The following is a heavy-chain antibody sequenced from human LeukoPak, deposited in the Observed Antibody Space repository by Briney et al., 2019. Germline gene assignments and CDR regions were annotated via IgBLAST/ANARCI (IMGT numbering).Heavy chain of an antibody. CDR2: IWHDGSEE. Sequence: GRSLRLSCAASGYTFSSYGMHWVRQAPGKGLEWVAIIWHDGSEEYCADSVKGRFTISRDDSKNTLYLQMNSLRAEDTAVYYCARDHIVGATNFDYWGQGTLVTVSS. V-gene: IGHV3-33*08. CDR3: ARDHIVGATNFDY. CDR1: GYTFSSYG. J-gene: IGHJ4*02. D-gene: IGHD1-26*01.